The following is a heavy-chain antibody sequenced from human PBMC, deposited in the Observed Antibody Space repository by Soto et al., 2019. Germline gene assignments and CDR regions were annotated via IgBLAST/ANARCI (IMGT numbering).Heavy chain of an antibody. D-gene: IGHD3-10*01. J-gene: IGHJ4*02. CDR2: IDYSGST. CDR1: GGSVSSGSYY. V-gene: IGHV4-61*01. Sequence: QVQLQESGPGLVKPSETLSLTCNVSGGSVSSGSYYWSWIRQPPGKALEWIGFIDYSGSTRYNPSFRSRVAISIDTSKNQFSLRLTSVIAADSAAYYCARDRSFGSGSYSDFWGQGTLVTVSS. CDR3: ARDRSFGSGSYSDF.